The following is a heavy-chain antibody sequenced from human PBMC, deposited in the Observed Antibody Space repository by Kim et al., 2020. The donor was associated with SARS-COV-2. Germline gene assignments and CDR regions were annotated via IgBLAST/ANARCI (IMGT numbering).Heavy chain of an antibody. J-gene: IGHJ5*02. Sequence: ASVKVSCKASGYTFTGYYMHWVRQAPGQGLEWMGWINPNSGGTNYAQKFQGRVTMTRDTSIITAYMELSRLRSDDTAVYYCARGDCSGGSCYWLDPWGQGTLVTVSS. D-gene: IGHD2-15*01. CDR3: ARGDCSGGSCYWLDP. CDR2: INPNSGGT. CDR1: GYTFTGYY. V-gene: IGHV1-2*02.